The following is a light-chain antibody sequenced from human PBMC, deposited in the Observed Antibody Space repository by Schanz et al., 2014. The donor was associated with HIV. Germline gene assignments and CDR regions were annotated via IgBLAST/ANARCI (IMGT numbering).Light chain of an antibody. J-gene: IGLJ2*01. CDR3: SSYTSSSTLVV. V-gene: IGLV1-44*01. Sequence: QSVLTQPSSASGTPGQRVTISCSGSSSNIGSFAVHWYQHLPGAAPKLLININNQRPSGVPDRFSGSQSGTSASLAISGLQSEDEADYYCSSYTSSSTLVVFGGGTKLTVL. CDR1: SSNIGSFA. CDR2: INN.